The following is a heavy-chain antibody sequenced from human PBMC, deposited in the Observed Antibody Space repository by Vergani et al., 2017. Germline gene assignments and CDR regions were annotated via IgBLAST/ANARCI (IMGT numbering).Heavy chain of an antibody. J-gene: IGHJ5*02. Sequence: FQLVQSGAEVKKPGSSVKVSCKASGGTFSSYAISWVRQAPGQGLEWMGRTIPMLGATNYAQKFQGRVTITAAESTSTACMEVSSLRSEDTAVYYCAGQASYYYDGGGHYYAGCFDPWGQGTLVTVSS. CDR3: AGQASYYYDGGGHYYAGCFDP. D-gene: IGHD3-22*01. V-gene: IGHV1-69*13. CDR2: TIPMLGAT. CDR1: GGTFSSYA.